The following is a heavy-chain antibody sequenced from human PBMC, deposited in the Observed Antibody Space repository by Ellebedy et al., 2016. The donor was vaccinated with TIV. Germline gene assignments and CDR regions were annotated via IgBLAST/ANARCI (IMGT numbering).Heavy chain of an antibody. Sequence: MPSETLSLTCAVSGGSISSSNWWCWVRPPPGKGLEWVGEIYHSGSTNYNPSLKRRVTISVEKSKNQFSLMLSSVTAADTAVYYCARTFVVVPGPMCWFDPWGQGTLVTVSS. CDR1: GGSISSSNW. D-gene: IGHD2-2*01. V-gene: IGHV4-4*02. CDR2: IYHSGST. J-gene: IGHJ5*02. CDR3: ARTFVVVPGPMCWFDP.